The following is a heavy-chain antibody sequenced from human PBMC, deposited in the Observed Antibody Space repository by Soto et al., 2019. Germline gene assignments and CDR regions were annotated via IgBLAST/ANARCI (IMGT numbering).Heavy chain of an antibody. Sequence: SETLSLTCTVSGGPISSYYWSWIRQPPGKGLEWIGYIYYSGSTNYNPSLKSRVTISVDTSKNQFSLKLSSVTAADTAVYYCARQNDFSRDAFDIWGQGTMVTVS. CDR3: ARQNDFSRDAFDI. CDR1: GGPISSYY. V-gene: IGHV4-59*08. J-gene: IGHJ3*02. D-gene: IGHD3-3*01. CDR2: IYYSGST.